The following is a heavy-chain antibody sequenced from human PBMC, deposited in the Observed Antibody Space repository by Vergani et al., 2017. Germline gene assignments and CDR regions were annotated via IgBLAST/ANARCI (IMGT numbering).Heavy chain of an antibody. D-gene: IGHD6-19*01. CDR3: ARHPRIAVAGTIEYYYGMDV. Sequence: VQLVESGGGLVKPGGSLRLSCAASGFTFSDYYMSWIRQAPGKGLEWVSYISSSSSYTNYADSVKGLFTISRDNAKNSLYLQMNSLRAEDTAVYYCARHPRIAVAGTIEYYYGMDVWGQGTTVTVSS. J-gene: IGHJ6*02. V-gene: IGHV3-11*05. CDR2: ISSSSSYT. CDR1: GFTFSDYY.